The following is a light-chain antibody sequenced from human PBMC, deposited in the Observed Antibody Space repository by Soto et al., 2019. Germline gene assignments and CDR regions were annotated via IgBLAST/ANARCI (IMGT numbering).Light chain of an antibody. CDR3: QQYDYSRT. CDR1: QDISNY. CDR2: DAS. Sequence: DIQMTQSPSSLSASVGDRVTITCQASQDISNYLNWYQQKPGKAPKLLIYDASNLESGVPSRFSGSGSGTEFTLTISSLHSDDFATYYCQQYDYSRTFGQGTKVDIK. J-gene: IGKJ1*01. V-gene: IGKV1-33*01.